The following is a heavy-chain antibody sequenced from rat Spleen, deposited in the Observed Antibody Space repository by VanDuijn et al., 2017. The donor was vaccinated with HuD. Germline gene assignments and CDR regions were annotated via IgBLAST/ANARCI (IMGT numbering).Heavy chain of an antibody. CDR1: GFTFSNYG. J-gene: IGHJ2*01. Sequence: EVQLVESGGGLVQPGRSLKLSCAASGFTFSNYGMAWVRQAPTKGLEWVATISYDGSSTYYRDSVKGRFTVSRDNAKSTLYLHMDSLRSEDTATYYCARQAWGVNYFDYWGQGVMVTVSS. V-gene: IGHV5-29*01. CDR2: ISYDGSST. CDR3: ARQAWGVNYFDY. D-gene: IGHD5-1*01.